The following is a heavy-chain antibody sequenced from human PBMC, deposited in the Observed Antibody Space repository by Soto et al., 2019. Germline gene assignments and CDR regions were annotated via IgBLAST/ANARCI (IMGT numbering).Heavy chain of an antibody. CDR2: IYYSGST. D-gene: IGHD3-10*01. CDR3: ARVRQHRVLLITDAFDI. CDR1: GGSISSGGYY. V-gene: IGHV4-31*03. J-gene: IGHJ3*02. Sequence: SETLSLTCTVSGGSISSGGYYWSWIRLHPGKGLEWIGYIYYSGSTYYNPSLKSRVTISVDTSKNQFSLKLSSVTAADTAVYYCARVRQHRVLLITDAFDIWGQGTMVTVSS.